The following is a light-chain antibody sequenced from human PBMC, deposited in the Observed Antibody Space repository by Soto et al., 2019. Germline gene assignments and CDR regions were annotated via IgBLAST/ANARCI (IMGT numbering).Light chain of an antibody. V-gene: IGKV3-11*01. CDR1: QSVGSV. Sequence: EIVLAQSPATLSLSPGDSATLSCRASQSVGSVLGWYQQKPGQAPTLVIYDASNRATGIPARFSGSGSGTDFTLTVSRLEPEDFAVYYCQQRSSWPLTFGGGTKVEIK. J-gene: IGKJ4*01. CDR2: DAS. CDR3: QQRSSWPLT.